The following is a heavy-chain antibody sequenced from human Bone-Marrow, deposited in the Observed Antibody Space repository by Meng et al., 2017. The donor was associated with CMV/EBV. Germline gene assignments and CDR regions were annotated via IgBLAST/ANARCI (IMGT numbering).Heavy chain of an antibody. CDR2: SSGGGGST. Sequence: RGSLRLSWAASGFTFSGSAMSWVRQAPGKGLEWVSTSSGGGGSTYSAESVKGRFTISRDSSKNTVYLQMNTLRAEDTAIYYCAKDRSSSFYYFANWGQGPRVTGYS. J-gene: IGHJ4*02. D-gene: IGHD6-13*01. CDR3: AKDRSSSFYYFAN. CDR1: GFTFSGSA. V-gene: IGHV3-23*01.